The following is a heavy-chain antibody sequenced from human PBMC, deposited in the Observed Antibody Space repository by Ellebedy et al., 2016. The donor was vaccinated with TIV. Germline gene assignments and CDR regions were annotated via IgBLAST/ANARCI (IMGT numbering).Heavy chain of an antibody. V-gene: IGHV3-30*18. Sequence: PGGSLRLSCEASGFTFSSSAMHWVRQAPGKGLEWVSFISDDGTYKYYADSVKGRFTISRDNSESTLYLQMDSLRVEDTARYFCAKDRKYYFESWGQGTLVAVSS. CDR1: GFTFSSSA. CDR3: AKDRKYYFES. J-gene: IGHJ4*02. CDR2: ISDDGTYK.